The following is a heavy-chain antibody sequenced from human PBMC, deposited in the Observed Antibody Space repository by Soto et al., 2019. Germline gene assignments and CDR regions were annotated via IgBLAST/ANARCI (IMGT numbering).Heavy chain of an antibody. J-gene: IGHJ2*01. Sequence: GGSLRLSCAASGFTFSGPAMTWVRQAPGKWLEYVSSITSSGSEVFRAASVKGRFTMSRDNSKNMLYLQMNSLRAEDTAVYYCAKSGWGVVVPTVNWYFDLWGRGTLVTVSS. CDR1: GFTFSGPA. V-gene: IGHV3-23*01. D-gene: IGHD2-21*01. CDR3: AKSGWGVVVPTVNWYFDL. CDR2: ITSSGSEV.